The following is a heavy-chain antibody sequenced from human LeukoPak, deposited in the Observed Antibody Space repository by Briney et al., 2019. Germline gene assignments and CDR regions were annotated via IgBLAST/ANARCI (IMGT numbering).Heavy chain of an antibody. CDR3: ARHVWGSSWHFDYYYYYGMDV. J-gene: IGHJ6*02. Sequence: SETLSLTCTVSGGSISIYYWSWIRQPPGKGLEWIGYIYYSGSTNYNPSLRSRVTISVDTSKNQFSLKLSSVTAADTAVYYCARHVWGSSWHFDYYYYYGMDVWGQGTTVTVSS. D-gene: IGHD3-16*01. CDR1: GGSISIYY. CDR2: IYYSGST. V-gene: IGHV4-59*08.